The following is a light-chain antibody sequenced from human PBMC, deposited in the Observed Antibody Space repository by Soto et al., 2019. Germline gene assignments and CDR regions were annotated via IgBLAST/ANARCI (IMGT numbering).Light chain of an antibody. CDR3: NSYPSTGF. CDR2: DVS. Sequence: QSALTQPASVSGSPGQSITISRTGTSSDVGGYNYVSWYQQHPGKAPKLIIYDVSNRPSGVSNRFSGSKSGNTASLTISGLQAEDEADYYCNSYPSTGFFGTGTKLTVL. CDR1: SSDVGGYNY. J-gene: IGLJ1*01. V-gene: IGLV2-14*03.